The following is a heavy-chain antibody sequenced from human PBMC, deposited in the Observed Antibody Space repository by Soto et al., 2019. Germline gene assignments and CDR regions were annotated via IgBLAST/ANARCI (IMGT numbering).Heavy chain of an antibody. CDR1: GYTFTSYA. CDR3: GRIWYQLLPWDPTDYFDY. V-gene: IGHV1-3*01. D-gene: IGHD2-2*01. J-gene: IGHJ4*02. Sequence: ASVKVSCKASGYTFTSYAMHWVRQAPGQRLEWMGWINAGNGNTKYSQKFQGRVTITRDTSASTAYMELSSLRSEDTAVYYCGRIWYQLLPWDPTDYFDYWGQGTLVTVSS. CDR2: INAGNGNT.